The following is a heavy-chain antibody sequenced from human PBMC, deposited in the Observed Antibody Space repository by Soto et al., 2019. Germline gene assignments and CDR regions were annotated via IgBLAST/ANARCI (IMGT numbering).Heavy chain of an antibody. V-gene: IGHV1-18*01. CDR1: GYTFTSYG. CDR2: ISAYNGNT. CDR3: ARDRNYDYVWGSYRSYYFDY. J-gene: IGHJ4*02. D-gene: IGHD3-16*02. Sequence: ASVKVSCKASGYTFTSYGISWVRQAPGQGLGWMGWISAYNGNTNYAQKLQGRVTMTTDTSTSTAYMELRSLRSDDTAVYYCARDRNYDYVWGSYRSYYFDYWGQGTLVTVSS.